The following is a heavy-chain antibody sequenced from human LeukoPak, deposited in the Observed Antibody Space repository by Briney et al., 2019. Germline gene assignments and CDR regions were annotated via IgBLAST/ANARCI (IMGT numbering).Heavy chain of an antibody. V-gene: IGHV3-23*01. Sequence: GGSLRLSCAASGFTFSSYAMSWVRQAPGKGLEWVSAISGSGGSTYFADSVKGRFTISRDNSKNTLYLQMNSLRAEDTAVYYCAKVVSYYYDSSLGAFDIWGQGTMVTVSS. CDR3: AKVVSYYYDSSLGAFDI. J-gene: IGHJ3*02. D-gene: IGHD3-22*01. CDR1: GFTFSSYA. CDR2: ISGSGGST.